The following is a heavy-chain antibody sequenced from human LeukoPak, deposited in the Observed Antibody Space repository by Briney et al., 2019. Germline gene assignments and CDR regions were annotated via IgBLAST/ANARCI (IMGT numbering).Heavy chain of an antibody. CDR3: ARHMMSVAGKDGFDY. CDR2: IYPGDSDT. J-gene: IGHJ4*02. V-gene: IGHV5-51*01. D-gene: IGHD6-19*01. Sequence: GESLQISCKGSGYSFTSYWIGWVRQMPGKGLEWMGIIYPGDSDTRYSPSFQGQVTISADKSISTAYLQWSSLKASDTAMYYCARHMMSVAGKDGFDYWGQGTLVTVSS. CDR1: GYSFTSYW.